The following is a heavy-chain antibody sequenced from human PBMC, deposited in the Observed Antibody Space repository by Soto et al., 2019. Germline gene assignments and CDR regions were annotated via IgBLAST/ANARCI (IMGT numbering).Heavy chain of an antibody. J-gene: IGHJ5*02. CDR3: AREGSYYNFFNWFDP. CDR1: GFTFCSYS. Sequence: GGSPRLSCAASGFTFCSYSMNWVRQAPGKGLEWVSSISSSSSYIYYADSVKGRFTISRDNAKNSLYLQMNSLRAKDTAVYYCAREGSYYNFFNWFDPWGQGTLVTVSS. D-gene: IGHD3-10*01. CDR2: ISSSSSYI. V-gene: IGHV3-21*01.